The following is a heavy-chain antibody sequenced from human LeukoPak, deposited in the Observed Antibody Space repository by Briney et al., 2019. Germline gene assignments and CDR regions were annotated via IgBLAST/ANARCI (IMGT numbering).Heavy chain of an antibody. J-gene: IGHJ4*02. CDR2: IGISSGNT. CDR1: GFTFSSYA. V-gene: IGHV3-48*04. CDR3: ARDHNYAFDN. Sequence: GGSLRLSCAASGFTFSSYAMSWVRQAPGKGLEWISYIGISSGNTKYADSVEGRFTISGDNAKNSLYLQMNSLRVEDTAVYYCARDHNYAFDNWGQGTLVTVSS. D-gene: IGHD1-1*01.